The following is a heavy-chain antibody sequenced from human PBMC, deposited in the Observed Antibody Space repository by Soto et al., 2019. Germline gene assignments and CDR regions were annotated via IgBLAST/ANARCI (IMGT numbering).Heavy chain of an antibody. J-gene: IGHJ5*02. D-gene: IGHD2-15*01. Sequence: PSDSLSLTCTVSGGSVSIGSYYWSWIRQPPGKGLEWIGYIYYSGSTNYNPSLKSRVTISVDTSKNQFSLKLSSVTAADTAVYYCARDFPNCSGADCYEGGFDPWGQGTLVTVSS. CDR1: GGSVSIGSYY. V-gene: IGHV4-61*01. CDR3: ARDFPNCSGADCYEGGFDP. CDR2: IYYSGST.